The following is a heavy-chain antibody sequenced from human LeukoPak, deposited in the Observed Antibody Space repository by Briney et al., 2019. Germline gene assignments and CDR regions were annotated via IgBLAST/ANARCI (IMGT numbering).Heavy chain of an antibody. CDR1: GFTFSSYS. CDR3: ARGSGSYPYYFDY. CDR2: IYSGGST. V-gene: IGHV3-66*01. D-gene: IGHD1-26*01. J-gene: IGHJ4*02. Sequence: GGSLRLSCAASGFTFSSYSMNWVRQAPGKGLEWVSVIYSGGSTYYADSVKGRFTISRDNSKNTLYLQMNSLRAEDTAVYYCARGSGSYPYYFDYWGQGTLVTVSS.